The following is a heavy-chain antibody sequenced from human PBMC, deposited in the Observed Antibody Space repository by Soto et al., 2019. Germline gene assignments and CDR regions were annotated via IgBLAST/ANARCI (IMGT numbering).Heavy chain of an antibody. V-gene: IGHV1-2*02. J-gene: IGHJ2*01. CDR1: GYSFTVYH. CDR3: ARVIRSGYYNYWYFDL. D-gene: IGHD3-3*01. CDR2: INNDSGGT. Sequence: ASVKVSCKASGYSFTVYHMHWVRQAPGQGLEWMGWINNDSGGTKYAQKFEGRVTMSRDTSINTAYMELNNLISDDTAVYYCARVIRSGYYNYWYFDLWGRGTLVPVYS.